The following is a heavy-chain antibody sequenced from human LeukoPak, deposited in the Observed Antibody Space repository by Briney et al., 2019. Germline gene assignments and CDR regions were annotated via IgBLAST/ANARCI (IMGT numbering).Heavy chain of an antibody. CDR2: ISWNSGSI. J-gene: IGHJ4*02. Sequence: GGSLRLSCAASGFTFDDYAMHWVRQAPGKGLEWVSGISWNSGSIGYADSVKGRFTISRDNAKNSLYLQMNSLRAEDMALYYCAKVTGRYSYGYYFDYWGQGTLVTVSS. D-gene: IGHD5-18*01. CDR1: GFTFDDYA. V-gene: IGHV3-9*03. CDR3: AKVTGRYSYGYYFDY.